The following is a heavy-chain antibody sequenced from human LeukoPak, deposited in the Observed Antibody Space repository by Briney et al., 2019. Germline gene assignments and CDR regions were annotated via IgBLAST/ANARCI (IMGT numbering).Heavy chain of an antibody. V-gene: IGHV4-59*01. Sequence: SETLSLTCAVSGDSISSSYWSWIRQPPGKGLEWIGYIYYGGSTNYNPSLMSRITMSVDTSKNQFSLKLSSVTAADTALYYCARGPYDRSGYYRNFDHWGQGTLVTVSS. J-gene: IGHJ4*02. CDR1: GDSISSSY. CDR3: ARGPYDRSGYYRNFDH. D-gene: IGHD3-22*01. CDR2: IYYGGST.